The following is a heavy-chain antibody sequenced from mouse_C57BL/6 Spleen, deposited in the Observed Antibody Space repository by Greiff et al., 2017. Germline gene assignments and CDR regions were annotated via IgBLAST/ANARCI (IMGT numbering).Heavy chain of an antibody. J-gene: IGHJ1*03. Sequence: QLQQSGPELVKPGASVKISCKASGYSFTDYNMNWVKQSNGKSLEWIGVLDPNYGTTSYNQQFKGKATLTVDQSSSTAYMQLNSLTSEDSAVYYCARGGYGSSHWYFDVWGTGTTVTGSS. V-gene: IGHV1-39*01. CDR2: LDPNYGTT. D-gene: IGHD1-1*01. CDR3: ARGGYGSSHWYFDV. CDR1: GYSFTDYN.